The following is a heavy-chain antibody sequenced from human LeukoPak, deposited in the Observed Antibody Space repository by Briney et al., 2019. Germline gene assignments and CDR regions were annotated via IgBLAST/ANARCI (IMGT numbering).Heavy chain of an antibody. J-gene: IGHJ3*02. V-gene: IGHV3-7*01. CDR3: ARAGGTYYGIAFDI. CDR2: IKQDGSEK. D-gene: IGHD1-26*01. CDR1: EFTFSTYW. Sequence: GGSLRLSCVASEFTFSTYWMSWVRQAPGKGLEWVADIKQDGSEKYYVDSVKGRFTISRDNAKNSLYLQMNSLRAEDTAVYYCARAGGTYYGIAFDIWGQGTMVTVSS.